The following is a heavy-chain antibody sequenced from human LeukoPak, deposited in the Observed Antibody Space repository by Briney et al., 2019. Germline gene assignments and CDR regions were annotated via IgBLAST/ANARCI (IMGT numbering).Heavy chain of an antibody. D-gene: IGHD3-3*01. J-gene: IGHJ4*02. CDR3: VKDSNYDWSGYSKGFDN. V-gene: IGHV3-20*04. Sequence: PGGSLRLSCAASGFTSGFTFDDYGMNWVRQVPGKGLEWVSGISRDGGRTGYADSVQGRFTISRDNSRNSLHLQMNSLRVEDTAFYYCVKDSNYDWSGYSKGFDNWGQGTLVTVSS. CDR1: GFTFDDYG. CDR2: ISRDGGRT.